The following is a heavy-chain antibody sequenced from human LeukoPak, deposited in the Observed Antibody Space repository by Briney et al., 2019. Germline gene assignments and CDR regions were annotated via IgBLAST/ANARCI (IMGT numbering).Heavy chain of an antibody. V-gene: IGHV3-7*03. CDR2: IKQDGSEK. Sequence: GGSLRLSCAASGFTFSSYSMNWVRQAPGKGLEWVANIKQDGSEKYYVDSVKGRFTISRDNAKNSLYLQMNSLRAEDTAVYYCARDRGFGGYCTNGVCYAYNWFDPWGQGTLVTVSS. CDR1: GFTFSSYS. J-gene: IGHJ5*02. CDR3: ARDRGFGGYCTNGVCYAYNWFDP. D-gene: IGHD2-8*01.